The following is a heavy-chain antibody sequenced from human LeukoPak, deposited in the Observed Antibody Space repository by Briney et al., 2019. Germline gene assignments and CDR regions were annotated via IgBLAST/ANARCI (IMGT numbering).Heavy chain of an antibody. CDR1: GGSFSGYY. Sequence: TSETLSLTCAVYGGSFSGYYWSWIRQPPGKGLEWIGEINHSGSTNYNPSLKSRVTISVDTSKNQFSLKLSSVTAADTAVYYCARGSSPAYCGGDCSYSFDYWGQGTLVTVSS. J-gene: IGHJ4*02. V-gene: IGHV4-34*01. CDR3: ARGSSPAYCGGDCSYSFDY. CDR2: INHSGST. D-gene: IGHD2-21*02.